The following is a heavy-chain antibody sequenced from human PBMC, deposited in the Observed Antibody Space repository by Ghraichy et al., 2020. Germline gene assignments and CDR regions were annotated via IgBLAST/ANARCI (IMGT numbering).Heavy chain of an antibody. D-gene: IGHD3-22*01. Sequence: ASVKVSCKASGYTFTSYDINWVRQATGQGLEWMGWMNPNSGNTGYAQKFQGRVTMTRNTSISTAYMELSSLRSEDTAVYYCARGRESSGYYTWFDPWGQGTLVTVSS. CDR1: GYTFTSYD. CDR3: ARGRESSGYYTWFDP. J-gene: IGHJ5*02. CDR2: MNPNSGNT. V-gene: IGHV1-8*01.